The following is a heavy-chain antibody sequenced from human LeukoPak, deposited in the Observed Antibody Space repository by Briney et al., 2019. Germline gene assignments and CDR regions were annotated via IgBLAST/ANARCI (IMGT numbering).Heavy chain of an antibody. D-gene: IGHD6-19*01. V-gene: IGHV3-30-3*01. CDR1: GFTFSNYE. CDR3: ARDILAVAGGYFDC. Sequence: GKSLRLSCAASGFTFSNYEMHWVRQAPGKGLEWVTVISYDGSNTYYADSVKGRFTISRDNSKNTLYLQMNSLRAEDAAVYYCARDILAVAGGYFDCWGQGTLVTASS. CDR2: ISYDGSNT. J-gene: IGHJ4*02.